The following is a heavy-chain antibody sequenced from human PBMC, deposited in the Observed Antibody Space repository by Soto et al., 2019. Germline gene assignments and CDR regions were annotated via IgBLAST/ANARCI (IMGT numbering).Heavy chain of an antibody. Sequence: EVQLLESGGGWVQSGGSLRVSCAASGFTFSTYAMSWVRQAPGKGPEWVSAISGSGGRTYYADSVKGRFTISRDNSKNTLYLQMNSLRAEDTAVYYCAKGKGSGSYYYGMDVWGQGTTVTVSS. CDR3: AKGKGSGSYYYGMDV. J-gene: IGHJ6*02. CDR2: ISGSGGRT. V-gene: IGHV3-23*01. D-gene: IGHD3-10*01. CDR1: GFTFSTYA.